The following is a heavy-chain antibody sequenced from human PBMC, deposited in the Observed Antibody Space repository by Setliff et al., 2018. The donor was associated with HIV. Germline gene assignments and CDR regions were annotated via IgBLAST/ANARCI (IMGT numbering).Heavy chain of an antibody. CDR2: IRHDGTEQ. Sequence: PSETLSLTCTVSGFSFSSYWMTWLRQAPGKGLEWVASIRHDGTEQYYLDSVRGRFTISRDNARNPLFLQMNSLTVEDAAVYYCARYPFSGTPRAFDIWGQGTVVTVSS. CDR3: ARYPFSGTPRAFDI. CDR1: GFSFSSYW. D-gene: IGHD1-1*01. V-gene: IGHV3-7*03. J-gene: IGHJ3*02.